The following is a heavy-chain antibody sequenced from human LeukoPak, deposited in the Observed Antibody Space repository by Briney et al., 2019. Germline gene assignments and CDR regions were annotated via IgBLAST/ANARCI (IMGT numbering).Heavy chain of an antibody. CDR1: GGSFSGYY. V-gene: IGHV4-34*01. J-gene: IGHJ4*02. Sequence: PSETLSLTCAVYGGSFSGYYWSWIRQPPGKGLEWIGEINHIGSTNYNPSLKGRVTIPVNTSKNQFSLKLSSVTAADTAVYYCARIKIQLWVDYWGQGTLVTVSS. D-gene: IGHD5-18*01. CDR2: INHIGST. CDR3: ARIKIQLWVDY.